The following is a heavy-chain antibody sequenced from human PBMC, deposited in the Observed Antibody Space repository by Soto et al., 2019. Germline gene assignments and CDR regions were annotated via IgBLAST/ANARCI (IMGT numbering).Heavy chain of an antibody. J-gene: IGHJ4*02. Sequence: GSCPTLVNPTETLTLTCTVSGFSLSNPRMGVSWIRQPPGKALEWLAHIFSNDEKSYSTSLKSRLTISRDTSKSQVVLTMTNMDPVDTATYYCARIQRISMIVVSKPYFDYWGQGALVTVSS. CDR3: ARIQRISMIVVSKPYFDY. CDR1: GFSLSNPRMG. D-gene: IGHD3-22*01. V-gene: IGHV2-26*01. CDR2: IFSNDEK.